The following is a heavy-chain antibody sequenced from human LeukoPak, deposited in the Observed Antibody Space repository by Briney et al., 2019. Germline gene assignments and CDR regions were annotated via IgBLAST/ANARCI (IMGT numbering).Heavy chain of an antibody. CDR3: ARGAAPAILIDY. J-gene: IGHJ4*02. CDR2: ILPMFGTA. D-gene: IGHD1-26*01. Sequence: SVKVSCKTSGGTFSSYAISWVRQAPGQGLEWMGGILPMFGTANYAQKFQGRVTIIADESTSTAYMALSSLRSEDTAVYYCARGAAPAILIDYWGQGTLVTVSS. CDR1: GGTFSSYA. V-gene: IGHV1-69*01.